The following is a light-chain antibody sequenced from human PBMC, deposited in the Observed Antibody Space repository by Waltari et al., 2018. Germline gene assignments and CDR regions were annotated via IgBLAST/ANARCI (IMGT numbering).Light chain of an antibody. J-gene: IGKJ3*01. CDR2: LGS. CDR3: MQAIQTPRFT. CDR1: LWFGKGSHY. Sequence: LWFGKGSHYWDWYRGRPGQSPRVVIYLGSRRASGVPDRVSGSASGTEFTLKISRVEAEDVGVYYCMQAIQTPRFTFGPGTKLDIK. V-gene: IGKV2-28*01.